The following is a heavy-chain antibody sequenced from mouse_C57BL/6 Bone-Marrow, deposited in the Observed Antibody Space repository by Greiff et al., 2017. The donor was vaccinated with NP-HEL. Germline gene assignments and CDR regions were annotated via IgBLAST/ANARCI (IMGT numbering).Heavy chain of an antibody. CDR3: ARSEKGHLLWPYYYAMDY. CDR1: GYTFTGYW. Sequence: VQLQQSGAELMKPGASVKLSCKATGYTFTGYWIEWVKQRPGHGLEWIGEILPGSGSTNYNEKFKGKATFPADTSSNTAYMQLSSLTTEDSAIYYCARSEKGHLLWPYYYAMDYWGQGTSVTVSS. CDR2: ILPGSGST. J-gene: IGHJ4*01. V-gene: IGHV1-9*01. D-gene: IGHD2-1*01.